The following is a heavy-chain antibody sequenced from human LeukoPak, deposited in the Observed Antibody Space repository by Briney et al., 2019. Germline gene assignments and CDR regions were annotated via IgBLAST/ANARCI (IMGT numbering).Heavy chain of an antibody. Sequence: ASVEVSCKASGYTFTSYGISWVRQAPGQGVEWMGWISAYNGNTNYAQKLQGRVTMTTDTSTSTAYMELRSLRSDDTAVYYCAREVPYDSSRYYQPFDYWGQGTLVTVSS. D-gene: IGHD3-22*01. J-gene: IGHJ4*02. CDR1: GYTFTSYG. CDR3: AREVPYDSSRYYQPFDY. CDR2: ISAYNGNT. V-gene: IGHV1-18*01.